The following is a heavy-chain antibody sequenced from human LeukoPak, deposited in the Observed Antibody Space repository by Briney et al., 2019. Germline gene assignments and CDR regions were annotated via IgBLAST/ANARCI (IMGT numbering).Heavy chain of an antibody. J-gene: IGHJ4*02. V-gene: IGHV4-34*01. D-gene: IGHD4-17*01. CDR2: INHSGST. CDR3: ARVSGDYSFDY. Sequence: SETLSLTCAVYGGSFSGYYWSWIRQPPGKGPEWIGEINHSGSTNYNPSLKSRVTISVDTSKNQFSLKLSSVTAADTAVYYCARVSGDYSFDYWGQGTLVTVSS. CDR1: GGSFSGYY.